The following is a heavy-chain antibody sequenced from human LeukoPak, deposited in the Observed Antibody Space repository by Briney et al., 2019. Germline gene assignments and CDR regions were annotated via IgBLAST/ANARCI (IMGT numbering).Heavy chain of an antibody. D-gene: IGHD5-18*01. J-gene: IGHJ4*02. CDR2: INPNSGDT. CDR1: GYTFTGYY. Sequence: ASVKVSCKASGYTFTGYYMHWVRQAPGQGLEWMGWINPNSGDTNYAQKFQGRVTMTRDTSISTAYMELSRLRSDDTAVFYCAREKPDVDTVLGVDYWGQGTLVTVSS. V-gene: IGHV1-2*02. CDR3: AREKPDVDTVLGVDY.